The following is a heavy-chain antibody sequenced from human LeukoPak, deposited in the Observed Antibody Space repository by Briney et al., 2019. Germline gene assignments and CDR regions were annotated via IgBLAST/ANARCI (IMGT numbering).Heavy chain of an antibody. J-gene: IGHJ6*02. CDR2: IRSSSRTI. D-gene: IGHD2-2*03. CDR1: GFTFTNYG. CDR3: ARVDIVVVPAAMELGGMDV. V-gene: IGHV3-48*02. Sequence: GGSLRLSCAASGFTFTNYGMNWVRQAPGKGLEWVSYIRSSSRTIYYADSVKGRFTISRDNAKNSLYLQMNSLRDEDTAVYYCARVDIVVVPAAMELGGMDVWGQGTTVTVSS.